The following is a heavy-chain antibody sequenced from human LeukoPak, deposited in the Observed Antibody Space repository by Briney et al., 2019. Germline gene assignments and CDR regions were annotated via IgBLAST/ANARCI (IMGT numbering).Heavy chain of an antibody. V-gene: IGHV4-34*01. CDR3: ARGVVVTAILFDY. Sequence: SETLSLTCAVYGGSFSGYYWSWIRQPPGKGLEWIGEINHSGSTNYNPSLKSRVTISVDTSKNQFSLKLSFVTAADTAVYYCARGVVVTAILFDYWGQGTLVTVSS. CDR1: GGSFSGYY. J-gene: IGHJ4*02. D-gene: IGHD2-21*02. CDR2: INHSGST.